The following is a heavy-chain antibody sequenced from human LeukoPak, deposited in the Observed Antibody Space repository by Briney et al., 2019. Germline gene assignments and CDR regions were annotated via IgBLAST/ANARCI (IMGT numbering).Heavy chain of an antibody. CDR2: TSGSGGST. CDR3: AKNGGSQCYSHLDS. J-gene: IGHJ4*02. CDR1: GFTLSSYA. V-gene: IGHV3-23*01. Sequence: GGSLRLSCAASGFTLSSYAMSWVRQAPGKGLEWVSGTSGSGGSTYYAGSVKGRFTISRDNSKNTLYLQMNSLRVEDTAVYYCAKNGGSQCYSHLDSWGQGTLVTVSS. D-gene: IGHD2-15*01.